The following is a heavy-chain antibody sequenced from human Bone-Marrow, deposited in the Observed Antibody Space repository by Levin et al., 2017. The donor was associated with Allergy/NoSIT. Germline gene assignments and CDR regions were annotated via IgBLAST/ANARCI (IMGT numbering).Heavy chain of an antibody. CDR1: GFTFSTYW. CDR2: INSDGSST. CDR3: ARGGAGGSGWYVVGY. J-gene: IGHJ4*02. D-gene: IGHD6-19*01. V-gene: IGHV3-74*01. Sequence: GESLKISCAASGFTFSTYWMHWVRQVPGKGLVWVSRINSDGSSTVYADSVKGRFTISRDNAKNTLYLQMNSLRAEDTAVYYCARGGAGGSGWYVVGYWGRGTLVTVSS.